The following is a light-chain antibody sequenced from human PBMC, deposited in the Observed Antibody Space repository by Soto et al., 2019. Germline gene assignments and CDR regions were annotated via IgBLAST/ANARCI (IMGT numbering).Light chain of an antibody. J-gene: IGKJ2*02. CDR1: QSISTW. CDR2: QAS. Sequence: DIQMTQSPSTLSASVGDRVTITCRASQSISTWLAWYQHKPGKAPKLLIYQASSLEGGVPSRFGGSGSGTEFTLTISSLQPDDFATYYCQQYTTYSRTFGQGTKVETK. V-gene: IGKV1-5*03. CDR3: QQYTTYSRT.